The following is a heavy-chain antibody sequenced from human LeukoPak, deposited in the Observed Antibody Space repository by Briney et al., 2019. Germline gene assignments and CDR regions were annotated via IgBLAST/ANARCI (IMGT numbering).Heavy chain of an antibody. J-gene: IGHJ4*02. CDR3: ARVAPGYYFDY. V-gene: IGHV3-23*01. CDR1: GFTFSSYA. Sequence: PGGSLRLSCAASGFTFSSYAMSWVRQAPGKGLEWVSAISGSGDSTYYGDSVKGRFTISRDNAKNSLYLQMNSLRAEDTAVYYCARVAPGYYFDYWGQGTLVTVSS. D-gene: IGHD2-15*01. CDR2: ISGSGDST.